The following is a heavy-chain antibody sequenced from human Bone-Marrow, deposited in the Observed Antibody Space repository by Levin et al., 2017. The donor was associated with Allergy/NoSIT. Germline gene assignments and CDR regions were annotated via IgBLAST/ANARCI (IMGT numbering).Heavy chain of an antibody. CDR3: ARSLLPIAIGEGADY. J-gene: IGHJ4*02. CDR1: GFTFDDYG. V-gene: IGHV3-20*04. CDR2: INWNGGST. D-gene: IGHD2-21*01. Sequence: PGGSLRLSCAASGFTFDDYGMSWVRQAPGKGLEWVSGINWNGGSTGYADSVKGRFTISRDNAKNSLYLQMNSLRAEDTALYYCARSLLPIAIGEGADYWGQGTLVTVSS.